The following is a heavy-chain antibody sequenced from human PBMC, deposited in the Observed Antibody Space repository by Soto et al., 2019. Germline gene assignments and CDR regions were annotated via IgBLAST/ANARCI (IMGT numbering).Heavy chain of an antibody. J-gene: IGHJ4*02. CDR3: AGAGGGRGRRFDY. V-gene: IGHV1-46*04. D-gene: IGHD3-16*01. CDR1: GYSFTSYY. Sequence: QVQLVQSGAEVTKPGASVTVSCKASGYSFTSYYIQWVRQAPGQGLEWMGIINPSGGSTTSAQKLEGGVTESRDTATSTVYMEWSSRASEDPALYYGAGAGGGRGRRFDYWGLGTLVTVSS. CDR2: INPSGGST.